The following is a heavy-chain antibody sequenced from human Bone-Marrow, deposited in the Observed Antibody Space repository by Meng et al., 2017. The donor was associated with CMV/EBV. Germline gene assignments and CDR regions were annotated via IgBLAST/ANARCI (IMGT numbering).Heavy chain of an antibody. J-gene: IGHJ6*02. D-gene: IGHD3-22*01. CDR2: IYYSGST. CDR3: ARDWVDYYDSSGYYYHYYYGMDV. Sequence: SETLSLTCTVSGGSISSYYWSWIRQPPGKGLEWIGYIYYSGSTNYNPSLKSRVTISVDTSKNQFSLMLSSVTAADTAVYYCARDWVDYYDSSGYYYHYYYGMDVWGQGATVTVSS. CDR1: GGSISSYY. V-gene: IGHV4-59*12.